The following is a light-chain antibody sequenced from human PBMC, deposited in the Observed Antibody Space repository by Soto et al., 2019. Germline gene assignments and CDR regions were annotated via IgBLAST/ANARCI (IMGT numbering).Light chain of an antibody. V-gene: IGLV2-11*01. CDR2: DVS. CDR1: SSDVGGYNY. Sequence: QSVLTQPRSVSGSPGQSVTISCTGTSSDVGGYNYVSWYQQHPGKAPKLMIYDVSKRPSGVPDRFSGSKSGNTASLTISGLHDEDAADYYCCSYAGSYTYVFGTGTKVTVL. CDR3: CSYAGSYTYV. J-gene: IGLJ1*01.